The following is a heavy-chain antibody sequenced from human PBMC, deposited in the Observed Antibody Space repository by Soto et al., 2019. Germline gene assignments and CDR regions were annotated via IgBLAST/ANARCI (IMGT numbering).Heavy chain of an antibody. CDR3: AKGGVYDQNGGWHFDY. CDR1: GFTFDDYA. CDR2: IRWNSGSI. J-gene: IGHJ4*02. V-gene: IGHV3-9*01. Sequence: EVQLVESGGGLVQPGRSLRLTCAASGFTFDDYAMHWVRQAPGKGLEWVSGIRWNSGSIGYADSVKGRFTISRDNAKNSLYLQMKSLRAEDTAFYYCAKGGVYDQNGGWHFDYCGQVTLGTIPS. D-gene: IGHD5-12*01.